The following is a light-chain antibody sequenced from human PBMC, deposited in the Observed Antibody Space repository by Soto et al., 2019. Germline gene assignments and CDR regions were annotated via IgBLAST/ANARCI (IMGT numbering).Light chain of an antibody. CDR1: SSDVGGRNY. CDR3: SSYTSSSTLYVV. J-gene: IGLJ2*01. V-gene: IGLV2-14*01. CDR2: GVS. Sequence: QSVLTQPASVSGSPGQSISISCTGTSSDVGGRNYVSWYQQHPGKAPKLIIYGVSNRPSGVSYRFSGSKSGNTASLTISGLQAEDEAEYYCSSYTSSSTLYVVFGGGTKLTVL.